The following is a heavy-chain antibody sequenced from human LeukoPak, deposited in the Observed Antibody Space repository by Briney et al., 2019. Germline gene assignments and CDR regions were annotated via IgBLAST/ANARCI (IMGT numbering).Heavy chain of an antibody. D-gene: IGHD5-18*01. CDR2: IYTSGST. Sequence: SETPSPPRTVPGGSIRCYYWGWSRRPPRERLEWIGRIYTSGSTNYNPSLKSRVTMSVDTSKNQFSLKLSSVTAADTAVYYCARDEGQLWQYWGQGILVTVSS. CDR3: ARDEGQLWQY. J-gene: IGHJ4*02. V-gene: IGHV4-4*07. CDR1: GGSIRCYY.